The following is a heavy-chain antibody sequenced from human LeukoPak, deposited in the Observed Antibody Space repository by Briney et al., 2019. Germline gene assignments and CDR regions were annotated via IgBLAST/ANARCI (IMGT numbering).Heavy chain of an antibody. CDR3: ARDYNLNWFDP. CDR1: GGSISSGSYY. D-gene: IGHD1-1*01. Sequence: SETLSLTCTVSGGSISSGSYYWSWIRQPAGKGLEWIGRIYTSGSTYYNPSLKSRVTISVDTSKNQFSLNLSSVTAADTAVYYCARDYNLNWFDPWGQGTLVTVSS. J-gene: IGHJ5*02. V-gene: IGHV4-61*02. CDR2: IYTSGST.